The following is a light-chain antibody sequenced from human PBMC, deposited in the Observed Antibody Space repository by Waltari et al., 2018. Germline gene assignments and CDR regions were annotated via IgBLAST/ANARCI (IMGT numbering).Light chain of an antibody. J-gene: IGLJ2*01. CDR1: SSDVGSYNL. Sequence: QSALTQPASVSGSPGQSITISCTGTSSDVGSYNLVSWYQHYPGKAPKLMIYEGTKRPSGVSNRFCGSKSGNTASLTISGLQAEDEADYHCCSYAHSSRVVFGGGTKVTVL. V-gene: IGLV2-23*01. CDR2: EGT. CDR3: CSYAHSSRVV.